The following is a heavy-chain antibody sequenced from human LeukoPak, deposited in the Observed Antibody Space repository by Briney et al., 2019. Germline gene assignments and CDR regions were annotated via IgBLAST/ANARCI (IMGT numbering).Heavy chain of an antibody. V-gene: IGHV1-18*01. CDR1: GYTFTSYG. J-gene: IGHJ5*02. CDR2: ISAYNGNT. D-gene: IGHD3-10*01. Sequence: ASVKVSCEASGYTFTSYGISWVRQAPGQGLEWMGRISAYNGNTNYAQKLQGRVTMTTDTSTSTAYMELRSLRSDDTAVYYCARVGDILKVGGLGSDFWFDPWGQGTLVTVSS. CDR3: ARVGDILKVGGLGSDFWFDP.